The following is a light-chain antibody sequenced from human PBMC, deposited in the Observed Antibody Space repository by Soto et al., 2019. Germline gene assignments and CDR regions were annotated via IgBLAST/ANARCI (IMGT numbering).Light chain of an antibody. CDR2: GAS. CDR3: QQYNTCLWT. Sequence: EVVMTQSPATLSVSQGERATLSCRASQSVNANLAWYQQKPGQAPRLLIHGASNRATGIPARFSGSGFGTEFILSIGSLQSEEFAVYYCQQYNTCLWTCGQGTKVEI. V-gene: IGKV3-15*01. J-gene: IGKJ1*01. CDR1: QSVNAN.